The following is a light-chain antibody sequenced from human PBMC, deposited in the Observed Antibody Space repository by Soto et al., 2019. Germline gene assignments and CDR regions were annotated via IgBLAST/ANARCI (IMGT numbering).Light chain of an antibody. CDR3: QQYNSYSQT. CDR1: QSLSGW. J-gene: IGKJ1*01. CDR2: DAF. Sequence: DIQLTQTPSTLSASIGDRVTITFLASQSLSGWLAWYQQTPGKAPKLLISDAFRLESGVPSRFRGSGSGTEFSLTISSLQPDDFATYYCQQYNSYSQTFGQGTKV. V-gene: IGKV1-5*01.